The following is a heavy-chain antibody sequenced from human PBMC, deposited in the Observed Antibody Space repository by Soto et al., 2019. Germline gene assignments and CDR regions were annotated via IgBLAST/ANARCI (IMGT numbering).Heavy chain of an antibody. Sequence: GGSLRLSCAASGFTFSSYSMNWVRQAPGKGLEWVSSISSSSSYIYYADPVKGRFTISRDNAKNSLYLQMNSLRAEDTAVYYCARGRSGSYVFDYWGQGTLVTVSS. J-gene: IGHJ4*02. CDR1: GFTFSSYS. CDR2: ISSSSSYI. CDR3: ARGRSGSYVFDY. V-gene: IGHV3-21*01. D-gene: IGHD3-10*01.